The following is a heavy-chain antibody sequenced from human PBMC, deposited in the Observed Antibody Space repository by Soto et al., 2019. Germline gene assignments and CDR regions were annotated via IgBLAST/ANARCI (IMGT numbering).Heavy chain of an antibody. D-gene: IGHD2-15*01. J-gene: IGHJ3*02. CDR1: GFTFSNAW. Sequence: LSLTCAASGFTFSNAWMSWVRQAPGKGLEWVGRIKSKTDGGTTDYAAPVKGRFTISRDDSKNTLYLQMNSLKTEDTAVYYCTTDSRILGDAFDIWGQGTMVTVSS. V-gene: IGHV3-15*01. CDR2: IKSKTDGGTT. CDR3: TTDSRILGDAFDI.